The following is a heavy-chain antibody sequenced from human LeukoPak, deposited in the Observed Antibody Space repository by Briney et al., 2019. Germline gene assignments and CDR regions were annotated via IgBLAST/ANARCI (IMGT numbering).Heavy chain of an antibody. V-gene: IGHV3-7*01. J-gene: IGHJ4*02. D-gene: IGHD3-3*01. CDR1: GFSFSSQW. Sequence: GGSLRLSCAASGFSFSSQWMDWDRQAPGKGLEWVANIRQDGSEKHYVDSVKGRFTISRDNSKDTLFLQMNSLRPEDTAVYYCATWAATILGTDYWGQGALVTV. CDR2: IRQDGSEK. CDR3: ATWAATILGTDY.